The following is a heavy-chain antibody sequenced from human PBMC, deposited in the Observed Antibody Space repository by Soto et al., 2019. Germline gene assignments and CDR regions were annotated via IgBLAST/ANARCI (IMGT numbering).Heavy chain of an antibody. CDR3: ARDFVVVPTAIGPFGYYYGMDV. V-gene: IGHV1-46*03. D-gene: IGHD2-2*02. J-gene: IGHJ6*02. CDR2: INPSGGST. CDR1: GYTFTSYY. Sequence: GASVKVSCKASGYTFTSYYMHWVRQAPGQGLEWMGIINPSGGSTSYAQKFQGRVTMTRDTSTSTVYMELSSLRSEDTAVYYCARDFVVVPTAIGPFGYYYGMDVWGQGTTVTVSS.